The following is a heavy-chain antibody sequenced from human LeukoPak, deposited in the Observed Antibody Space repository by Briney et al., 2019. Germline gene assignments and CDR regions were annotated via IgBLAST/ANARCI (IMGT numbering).Heavy chain of an antibody. V-gene: IGHV4-59*01. CDR1: GGSMTSYY. D-gene: IGHD3-10*01. Sequence: SETLSLTCTVSGGSMTSYYWSWIRQPPGKGLEWIGYIYYTGTTNYNPSLKSRVTISVDTSKNQFSLKLSSMTAADTAVYYCARSLYGSGNTRFDHWGQGTLVTVSS. J-gene: IGHJ5*02. CDR2: IYYTGTT. CDR3: ARSLYGSGNTRFDH.